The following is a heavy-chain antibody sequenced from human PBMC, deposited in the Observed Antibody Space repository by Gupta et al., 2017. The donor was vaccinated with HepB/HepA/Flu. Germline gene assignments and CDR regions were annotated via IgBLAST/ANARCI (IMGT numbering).Heavy chain of an antibody. J-gene: IGHJ1*01. CDR1: GFPFSSYA. CDR3: ANPGIAAAGFQH. CDR2: ISGSGGST. V-gene: IGHV3-23*01. D-gene: IGHD6-13*01. Sequence: VQLLESGGGLVQPGGSLRLSCAASGFPFSSYAMSWVRQAPGKGLEWVSAISGSGGSTYYADSVKGRFTISRDNSKNTLYLQMNSLRAEDTAVYYCANPGIAAAGFQHWGQGTLVTVSS.